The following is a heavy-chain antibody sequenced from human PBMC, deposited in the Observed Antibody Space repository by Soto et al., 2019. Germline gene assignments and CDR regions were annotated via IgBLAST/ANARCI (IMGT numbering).Heavy chain of an antibody. CDR1: GYTFSYYA. D-gene: IGHD3-3*01. CDR3: ARDQRRDYGFWSGYSQGFAS. J-gene: IGHJ4*02. Sequence: QVQLVQSGAEVKKPGASVKVSCKASGYTFSYYAMHWVRQAPGQRLEWMGWINAANGNTKSSQKFQGRVTITRDTSASTVYMELSSLRSEDTAVYYCARDQRRDYGFWSGYSQGFASWGQGTLVTVSS. CDR2: INAANGNT. V-gene: IGHV1-3*01.